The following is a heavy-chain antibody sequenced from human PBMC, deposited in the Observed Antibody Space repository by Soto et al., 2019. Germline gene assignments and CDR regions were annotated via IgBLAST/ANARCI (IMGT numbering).Heavy chain of an antibody. CDR1: GGTFSSYA. CDR2: IIPIFGTA. J-gene: IGHJ4*02. CDR3: ASSGGTRNYDILTGYSRPDY. D-gene: IGHD3-9*01. V-gene: IGHV1-69*12. Sequence: QVQLVQSGAEVKKPGSSVKVSCKASGGTFSSYAISWVRQAPGQGLEWMGGIIPIFGTANYAQKFQGRVTITADESTSTAYMELSSLRSADTAVYYCASSGGTRNYDILTGYSRPDYWGQGTLVTVSS.